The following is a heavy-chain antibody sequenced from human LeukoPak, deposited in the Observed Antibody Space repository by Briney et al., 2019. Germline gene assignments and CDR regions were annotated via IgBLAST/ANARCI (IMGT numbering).Heavy chain of an antibody. CDR3: ARDPTMVRGTMDV. D-gene: IGHD3-10*01. Sequence: PGGSLRLSCAASGFTFTNYCIHWVRHAPGKGPEWVAVISYDGSHQYYADSVKGRFTISRDNSKNTLYLQMNSLRPEDTAVYYCARDPTMVRGTMDVWGKGTTVTVSS. CDR2: ISYDGSHQ. V-gene: IGHV3-30*04. J-gene: IGHJ6*03. CDR1: GFTFTNYC.